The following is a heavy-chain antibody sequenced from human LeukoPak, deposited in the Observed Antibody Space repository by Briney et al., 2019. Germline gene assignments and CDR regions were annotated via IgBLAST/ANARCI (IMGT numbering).Heavy chain of an antibody. Sequence: GESLKISCKGSGYTFTTNWIGWARQRPGKGLEWIGIIQPVDSDTRYSPSFQGQVTMSADKSINTAYLQWSSLKASDTAMYYCMRRVGPDISTWTDAFDMWGQGTVVTVSP. J-gene: IGHJ3*02. CDR2: IQPVDSDT. CDR3: MRRVGPDISTWTDAFDM. V-gene: IGHV5-51*01. D-gene: IGHD3/OR15-3a*01. CDR1: GYTFTTNW.